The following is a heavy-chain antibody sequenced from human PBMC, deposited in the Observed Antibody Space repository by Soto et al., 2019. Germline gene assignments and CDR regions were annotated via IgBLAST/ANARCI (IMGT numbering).Heavy chain of an antibody. Sequence: ASVKVSCKASGYTFTSYGISWVRQAPGQGLEWMGWISAYNGNTNYAQKLQGRVTMTTDTSTSTAYMELRSLRSDDTAVYYCARDWTTIKPEDIVVVPAAIAKPFDYWGQGTLVTVSS. V-gene: IGHV1-18*01. CDR1: GYTFTSYG. CDR2: ISAYNGNT. J-gene: IGHJ4*02. D-gene: IGHD2-2*01. CDR3: ARDWTTIKPEDIVVVPAAIAKPFDY.